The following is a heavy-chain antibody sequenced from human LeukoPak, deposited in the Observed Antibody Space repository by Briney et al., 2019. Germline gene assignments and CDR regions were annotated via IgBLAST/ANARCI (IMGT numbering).Heavy chain of an antibody. V-gene: IGHV1-69*05. J-gene: IGHJ4*02. CDR3: ARSYYYDSSGYRGFDY. CDR1: GGTFSSYA. CDR2: IIPIFGTA. D-gene: IGHD3-22*01. Sequence: SVKVSCKASGGTFSSYAISWVRQAPGQGLEWMGGIIPIFGTANYAQKFQGRVTITTDESTSTAYMELSSLRSEDTAVHYCARSYYYDSSGYRGFDYWGQGTLVTVSS.